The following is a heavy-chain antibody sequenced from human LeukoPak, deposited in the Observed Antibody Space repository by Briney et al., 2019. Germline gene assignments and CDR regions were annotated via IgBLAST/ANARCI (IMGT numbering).Heavy chain of an antibody. J-gene: IGHJ4*02. CDR2: VSSSSSYI. Sequence: GGSLRLSCAASGFTFSSYSMNWVRQAPGKGLEWVSSVSSSSSYIYYADSVKGRFTISRDNAKNSLYLQMNSLRAEDTAVYYCARNSGSYFGYWGQGTLVTVSS. CDR1: GFTFSSYS. CDR3: ARNSGSYFGY. V-gene: IGHV3-21*01. D-gene: IGHD1-26*01.